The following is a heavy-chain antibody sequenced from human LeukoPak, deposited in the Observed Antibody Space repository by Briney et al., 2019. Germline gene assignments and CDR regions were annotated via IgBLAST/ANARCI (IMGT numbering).Heavy chain of an antibody. CDR1: GITFSSYS. CDR3: AKSRLSGINDAFDI. J-gene: IGHJ3*02. V-gene: IGHV3-23*01. Sequence: GGSLRLSCGASGITFSSYSMNWVRQAPGKGLEWVSAISGSAVITFYADSVKGRFTISRDNSKNTLYLQMNSLRAEDTALYYCAKSRLSGINDAFDIWGQGTMVTVSS. D-gene: IGHD3-3*01. CDR2: ISGSAVIT.